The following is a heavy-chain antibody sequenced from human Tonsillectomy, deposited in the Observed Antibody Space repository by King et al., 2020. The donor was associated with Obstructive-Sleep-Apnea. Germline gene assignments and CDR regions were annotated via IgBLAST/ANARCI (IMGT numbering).Heavy chain of an antibody. CDR1: GFTFSSYA. CDR2: ISYYGSNK. V-gene: IGHV3-30*04. CDR3: ARGGMDV. Sequence: VQLVESGGGVVQPGRSLRLSCAASGFTFSSYAMHWVRQAPGKGLEWVAVISYYGSNKYYADSVKGRFTISRDNSKNTLYLQMNSLRAEDTAVYYCARGGMDVWGQGTTVTVSS. J-gene: IGHJ6*02.